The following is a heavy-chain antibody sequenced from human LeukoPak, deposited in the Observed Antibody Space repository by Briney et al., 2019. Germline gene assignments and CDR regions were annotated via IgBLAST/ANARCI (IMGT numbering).Heavy chain of an antibody. V-gene: IGHV3-23*01. J-gene: IGHJ4*02. CDR2: FGKTET. CDR1: GFPFETNA. D-gene: IGHD5-18*01. CDR3: AKDWIQFNRVFDCFDS. Sequence: PGGSLRLSCATFGFPFETNAMSWVRQAPGKGLEWVATFGKTETFYADSVTGLFTISRDNSKNTVNLHMNRLRGEDTAIYYCAKDWIQFNRVFDCFDSWGQGTLVTVSS.